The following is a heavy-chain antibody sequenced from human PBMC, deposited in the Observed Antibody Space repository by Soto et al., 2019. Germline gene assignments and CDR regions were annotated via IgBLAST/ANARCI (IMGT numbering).Heavy chain of an antibody. CDR3: ARDLPVYYDFWSGYSYGMDV. CDR2: ISGSGGST. D-gene: IGHD3-3*01. Sequence: GGSLRLSCAASGFTFSSYAMSWVRQAPGKGLEWVSAISGSGGSTYYADSVKGRFTISRDNSKNTLYLQMNSLRAEDTAVYYCARDLPVYYDFWSGYSYGMDVWGQGTTVTVSS. V-gene: IGHV3-23*01. CDR1: GFTFSSYA. J-gene: IGHJ6*02.